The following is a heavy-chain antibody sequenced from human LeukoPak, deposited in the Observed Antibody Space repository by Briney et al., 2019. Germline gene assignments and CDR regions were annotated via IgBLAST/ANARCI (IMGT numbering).Heavy chain of an antibody. Sequence: HPGGSLRLSCAASGFSFRGYGMHWVRQAPGRGLGYVSAISADGGTTDYLNSVKGRFTISRDNSKNTLYLQMGRLRSDDTAIYYCARGRGGPPFDFWGQGTVVTVAS. J-gene: IGHJ4*02. D-gene: IGHD3-10*01. V-gene: IGHV3-64*01. CDR3: ARGRGGPPFDF. CDR1: GFSFRGYG. CDR2: ISADGGTT.